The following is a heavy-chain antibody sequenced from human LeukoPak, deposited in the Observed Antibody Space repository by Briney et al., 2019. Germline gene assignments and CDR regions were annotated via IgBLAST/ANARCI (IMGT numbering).Heavy chain of an antibody. J-gene: IGHJ4*02. CDR3: ARDLFQGYSGYEKYYFDY. CDR2: ILPILGIA. Sequence: SVKVSCKASGGTFSSYAISWVRQAPGQGLEWMGRILPILGIANYAQKFQGRVTITADKSTSTAYMELSSLRSEDTAVYYCARDLFQGYSGYEKYYFDYWGQGTLVTVSS. V-gene: IGHV1-69*04. D-gene: IGHD5-12*01. CDR1: GGTFSSYA.